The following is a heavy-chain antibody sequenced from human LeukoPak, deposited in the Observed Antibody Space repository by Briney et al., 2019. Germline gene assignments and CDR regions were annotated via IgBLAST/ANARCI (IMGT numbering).Heavy chain of an antibody. CDR3: AKVYCGGDCSYNWFDP. CDR1: GYTFTSYY. CDR2: INPSGGST. Sequence: GASVKVSCKASGYTFTSYYMHWVRQAPGQGLEWKGIINPSGGSTSYAQKFQGRVTMTRDTSTSTVYMELSSLRSEDTAVYYCAKVYCGGDCSYNWFDPWGQGTLVTVSS. V-gene: IGHV1-46*01. D-gene: IGHD2-21*02. J-gene: IGHJ5*02.